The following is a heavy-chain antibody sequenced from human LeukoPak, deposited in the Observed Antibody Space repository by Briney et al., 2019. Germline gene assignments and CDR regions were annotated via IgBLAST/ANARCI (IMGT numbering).Heavy chain of an antibody. V-gene: IGHV3-23*01. Sequence: GGSLRLSCAASGFTFSNYGMSWVRQAPGKGLEWVSGISGSGYSTYYANSVKGRFTISRDNSKNTLYLQMNSLRAEDTAVYYCANMGDCSGGSCYIKWFDPWGQGALVTVSS. CDR3: ANMGDCSGGSCYIKWFDP. CDR2: ISGSGYST. J-gene: IGHJ5*02. D-gene: IGHD2-15*01. CDR1: GFTFSNYG.